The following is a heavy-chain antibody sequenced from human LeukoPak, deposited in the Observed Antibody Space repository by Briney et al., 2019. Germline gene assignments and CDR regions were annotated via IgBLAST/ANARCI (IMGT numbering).Heavy chain of an antibody. CDR3: AKTGSGYGDPEDPDY. V-gene: IGHV3-23*01. CDR2: ISGSGGST. CDR1: GFTFDDYG. D-gene: IGHD4-17*01. Sequence: GGSLRLSCAASGFTFDDYGMSWVRQAPGKGLEWVSAISGSGGSTYYADSVKGRFTISRDNSKNTLYLQMNSLRAEDTAVYYCAKTGSGYGDPEDPDYWGQGTLVTVSS. J-gene: IGHJ4*02.